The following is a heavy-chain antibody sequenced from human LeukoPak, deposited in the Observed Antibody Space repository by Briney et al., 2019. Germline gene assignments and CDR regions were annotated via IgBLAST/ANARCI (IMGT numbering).Heavy chain of an antibody. J-gene: IGHJ4*02. CDR2: IYPGDSDT. CDR1: GNSFSSSW. CDR3: ARHHGDYPFDY. D-gene: IGHD4-17*01. V-gene: IGHV5-51*01. Sequence: GESLKISCKGSGNSFSSSWIGWVRQTPGKGLEWMGIIYPGDSDTRYSPSFQGQVTISADKSINTAYLQWSSLKASDTAMYYCARHHGDYPFDYWGQGTLVTVSS.